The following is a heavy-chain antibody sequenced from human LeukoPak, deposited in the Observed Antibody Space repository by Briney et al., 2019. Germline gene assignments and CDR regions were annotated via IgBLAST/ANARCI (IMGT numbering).Heavy chain of an antibody. CDR3: ARDGYYDFWSGYLAEDGMDV. CDR1: GFTFSNYA. CDR2: IKQDGSEK. D-gene: IGHD3-3*01. Sequence: GGSLRLSCAASGFTFSNYAMSWVRQAPGKGLEWVANIKQDGSEKYYVDSVKGRFTISRDNAKNSLYLQMNSLRAEDTAVYYCARDGYYDFWSGYLAEDGMDVWGQGTTVTVSS. J-gene: IGHJ6*02. V-gene: IGHV3-7*01.